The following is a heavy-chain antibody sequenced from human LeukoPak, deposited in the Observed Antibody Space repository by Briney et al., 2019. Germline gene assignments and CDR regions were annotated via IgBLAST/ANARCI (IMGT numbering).Heavy chain of an antibody. V-gene: IGHV1-18*01. D-gene: IGHD6-13*01. CDR1: GYTFTSYG. CDR2: ISAYNGNT. J-gene: IGHJ5*02. Sequence: GASVKVSCKASGYTFTSYGISWVRQAPGQGLEWMGWISAYNGNTNYAQKLQGRVTMTTDTSTSTAYMELRSLRSDDTAVYYCARDQSSRWALYPVWFDPWGQGTLVTVSS. CDR3: ARDQSSRWALYPVWFDP.